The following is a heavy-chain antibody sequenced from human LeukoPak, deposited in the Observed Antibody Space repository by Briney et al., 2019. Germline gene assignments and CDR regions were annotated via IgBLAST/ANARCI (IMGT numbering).Heavy chain of an antibody. J-gene: IGHJ4*02. CDR1: GVSIISYD. D-gene: IGHD7-27*01. CDR2: IYDSRSA. Sequence: SETLSLTCTVSGVSIISYDWSWSRQPPGQGREGIGYIYDSRSANYNPSLKSRVTISVDTSKNQFSIKLGSLTAADTPVYHCARATTGEFDYWGQGTLVTVSS. CDR3: ARATTGEFDY. V-gene: IGHV4-59*01.